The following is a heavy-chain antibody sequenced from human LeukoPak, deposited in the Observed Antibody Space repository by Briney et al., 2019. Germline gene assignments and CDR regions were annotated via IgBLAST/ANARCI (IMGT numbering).Heavy chain of an antibody. D-gene: IGHD2-2*01. CDR1: GFSFSSDG. CDR2: ILGGAGST. V-gene: IGHV3-23*01. CDR3: AHGTMYQLDF. J-gene: IGHJ4*02. Sequence: GGSLRLSCSASGFSFSSDGMSWVRQAPGKGLEWVSGILGGAGSTYYADSVRGRFTISRDNSKNTLYLQMNSLRAEDTAVYYCAHGTMYQLDFWGQGTLVTVSS.